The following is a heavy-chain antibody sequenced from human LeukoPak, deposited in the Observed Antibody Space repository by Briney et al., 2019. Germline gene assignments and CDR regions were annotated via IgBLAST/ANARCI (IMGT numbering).Heavy chain of an antibody. Sequence: SETLSLTCTVSGGSISSYYWSWIRQPAGKGLEWIGRIYTSGSTNYNPSLKSRVTMSVDTSKNQFSLKLSSVTAADTAVYYCARESSIAASSHNAFDIWGQGTMVTVSS. D-gene: IGHD6-6*01. CDR1: GGSISSYY. CDR3: ARESSIAASSHNAFDI. J-gene: IGHJ3*02. V-gene: IGHV4-4*07. CDR2: IYTSGST.